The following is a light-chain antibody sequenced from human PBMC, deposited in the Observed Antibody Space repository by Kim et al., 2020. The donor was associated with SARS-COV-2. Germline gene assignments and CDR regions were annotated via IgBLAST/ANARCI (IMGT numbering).Light chain of an antibody. V-gene: IGKV3-11*01. CDR2: DAA. Sequence: LSPGQRATLSCRASQNIRNELAWYQHKPGQAPRLLISDAANRATGIPARFSGSGSGTDFTLPVSSLEPEDSAVYYCQQRNRWPRTFGQGTKVEIK. CDR1: QNIRNE. J-gene: IGKJ1*01. CDR3: QQRNRWPRT.